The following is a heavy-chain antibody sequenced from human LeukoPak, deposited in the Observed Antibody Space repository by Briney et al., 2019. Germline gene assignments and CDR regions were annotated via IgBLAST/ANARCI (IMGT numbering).Heavy chain of an antibody. CDR1: GFTFSDYY. D-gene: IGHD1-26*01. Sequence: GESLRLSCAASGFTFSDYYMAWIRQAPGKGLECVSYISSNSDYTNYPDSVKGRFTISRDNAKNSLYLQMNSLRAEDTALYYCARVKVGTTYRFDYWGQGTLVTVSS. CDR2: ISSNSDYT. CDR3: ARVKVGTTYRFDY. V-gene: IGHV3-11*05. J-gene: IGHJ4*02.